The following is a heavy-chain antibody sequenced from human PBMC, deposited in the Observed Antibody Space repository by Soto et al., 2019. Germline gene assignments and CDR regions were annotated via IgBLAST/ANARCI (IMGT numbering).Heavy chain of an antibody. CDR2: IYYSGST. D-gene: IGHD3-3*01. V-gene: IGHV4-61*01. CDR3: ARVKSGLRFLEFDP. CDR1: GCSVSSGSYY. J-gene: IGHJ5*02. Sequence: PSETLSLSCTVSGCSVSSGSYYWSWIRQPPGKGLEWIGYIYYSGSTNYNPSLKSRVTISVDTSKNQFSLKLSSVTAADTAVYYCARVKSGLRFLEFDPWGQGTLVTVSS.